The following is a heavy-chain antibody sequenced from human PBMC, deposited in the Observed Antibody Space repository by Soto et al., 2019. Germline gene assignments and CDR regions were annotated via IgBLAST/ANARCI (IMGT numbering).Heavy chain of an antibody. CDR1: GYTFTSYA. CDR3: ARALGYCSGGSCYSRGAWFDP. D-gene: IGHD2-15*01. J-gene: IGHJ5*02. CDR2: INAGNGNT. Sequence: GASVKVSCKASGYTFTSYAMHWVRQAPGQRLEWMGWINAGNGNTKYSQKFQGRVTITRDTSASTAYMELSSLRSEDTAVYYCARALGYCSGGSCYSRGAWFDPWGQGTLVTVSS. V-gene: IGHV1-3*01.